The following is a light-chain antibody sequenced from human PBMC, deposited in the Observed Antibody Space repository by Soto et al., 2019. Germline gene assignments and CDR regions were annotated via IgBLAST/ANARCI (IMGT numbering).Light chain of an antibody. Sequence: SYELTQPPSVSVSPGQTASLTCSGDRLGSKYASWYQQKAGQSPVLVIYQDNKRPSGIPERISGSNSGNTATLTISGTQALDEAVYYCQAWDSSSVIFGGGTKVTVL. J-gene: IGLJ2*01. CDR1: RLGSKY. CDR3: QAWDSSSVI. V-gene: IGLV3-1*01. CDR2: QDN.